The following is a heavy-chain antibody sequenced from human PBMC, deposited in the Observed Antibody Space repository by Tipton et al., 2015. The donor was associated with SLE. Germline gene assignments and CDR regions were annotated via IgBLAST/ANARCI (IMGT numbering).Heavy chain of an antibody. CDR1: GGSISSHY. Sequence: TLSLTCTVSGGSISSHYWSWIRQPPGKGLEWIAYIYYSGTTYYNPSLKSRVTISVDTSKNQFSLKLSSVTAADTAVYYCASGLNIDAFAIWGQGTMVTVSS. CDR3: ASGLNIDAFAI. V-gene: IGHV4-59*04. J-gene: IGHJ3*02. D-gene: IGHD6-25*01. CDR2: IYYSGTT.